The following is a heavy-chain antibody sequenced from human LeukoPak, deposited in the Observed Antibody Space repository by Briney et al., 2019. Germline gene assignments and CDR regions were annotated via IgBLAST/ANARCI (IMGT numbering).Heavy chain of an antibody. CDR3: AKTKYSSSWDANWFDP. J-gene: IGHJ5*02. Sequence: GGSLRLSCAASGFTFSSYGMHWVRQAPGKGLEWVAFIRYDGSNKYYADSVKGRFTISRDSSKNTLYLQMNSLRAEDTAVYYCAKTKYSSSWDANWFDPWGQGTLVTVSS. V-gene: IGHV3-30*02. CDR1: GFTFSSYG. CDR2: IRYDGSNK. D-gene: IGHD6-13*01.